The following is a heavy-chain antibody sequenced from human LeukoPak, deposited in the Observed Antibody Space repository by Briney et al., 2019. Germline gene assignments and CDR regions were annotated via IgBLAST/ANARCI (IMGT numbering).Heavy chain of an antibody. CDR1: GFTFSRHG. CDR2: ISNDGNKK. CDR3: AKDRSPTVTSFYYYHGMDV. Sequence: GGSLRLSCAASGFTFSRHGMHWVRQAPGKGLEWVTVISNDGNKKYYADSVKGRFTTSRDNSKLYLQMDSLRPEDTAVYYCAKDRSPTVTSFYYYHGMDVWGQGTTATVSS. V-gene: IGHV3-30*18. D-gene: IGHD4-17*01. J-gene: IGHJ6*02.